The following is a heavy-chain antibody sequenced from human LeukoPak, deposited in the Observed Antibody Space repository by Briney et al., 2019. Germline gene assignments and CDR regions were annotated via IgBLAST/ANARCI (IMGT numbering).Heavy chain of an antibody. CDR1: GYSISSGDY. CDR2: IYHSGST. V-gene: IGHV4-38-2*01. D-gene: IGHD2-21*02. Sequence: PSETLSLTCAVSGYSISSGDYWGWIRQPPGKGLEWIGSIYHSGSTHYNPSLKSRVTISVDTSKNQFSLKLSSVTAAGTAVYYCARNTTEVVTAKWFDPWGQGTLVTVSS. J-gene: IGHJ5*02. CDR3: ARNTTEVVTAKWFDP.